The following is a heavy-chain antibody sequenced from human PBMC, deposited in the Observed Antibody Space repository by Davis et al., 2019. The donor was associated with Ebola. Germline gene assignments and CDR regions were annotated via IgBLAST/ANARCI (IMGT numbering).Heavy chain of an antibody. CDR2: ISGSGGST. J-gene: IGHJ4*02. D-gene: IGHD3-3*01. CDR3: AKMRSGYFDNFDY. CDR1: GFTFSSYA. V-gene: IGHV3-23*01. Sequence: GESLKISCAASGFTFSSYAMSWVRQAPGKGLEWVSAISGSGGSTYYADSVKGRFTISRDNSKNTLYLQMNSLRAEDTAVYYCAKMRSGYFDNFDYWGQGTLVTVSS.